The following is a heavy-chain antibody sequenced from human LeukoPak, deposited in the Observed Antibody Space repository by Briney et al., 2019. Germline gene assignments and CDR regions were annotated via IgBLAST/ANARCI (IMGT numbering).Heavy chain of an antibody. CDR3: ARGQLTDDLDY. V-gene: IGHV1-2*02. Sequence: ASVKVSCKASGYTFTGYLMHWVRQAPGQGLEWMGWINPNIGGTKYARKFQGRVIMTRDTSISTAYMELSRLRSDDTAAYYCARGQLTDDLDYWGQGTLVTVSS. CDR2: INPNIGGT. J-gene: IGHJ4*02. D-gene: IGHD1-14*01. CDR1: GYTFTGYL.